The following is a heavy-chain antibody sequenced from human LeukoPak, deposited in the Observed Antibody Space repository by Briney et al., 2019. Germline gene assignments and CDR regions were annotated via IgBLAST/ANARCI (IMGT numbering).Heavy chain of an antibody. D-gene: IGHD3-10*01. Sequence: ASVKVSCTASGYTFTSYYMHWVRQAPGQGLEWMGIINPSGGSTSYAQEFQGRVTMTRDTSTSTVYMELSSLRSEDTAVYYCARLSGSYGGAPDIWGQGTIVIVSS. CDR1: GYTFTSYY. J-gene: IGHJ3*02. CDR2: INPSGGST. V-gene: IGHV1-46*01. CDR3: ARLSGSYGGAPDI.